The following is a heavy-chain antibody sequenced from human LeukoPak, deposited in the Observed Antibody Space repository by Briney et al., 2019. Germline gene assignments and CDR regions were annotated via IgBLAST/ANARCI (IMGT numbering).Heavy chain of an antibody. D-gene: IGHD6-6*01. V-gene: IGHV4-38-2*01. CDR3: ARPGEYSSSSEGWFDP. CDR1: GYSISSGYY. J-gene: IGHJ5*02. CDR2: IYHSGST. Sequence: SETLSLTCAVSGYSISSGYYWGWIRQPPGKGLEWIGSIYHSGSTYYNPSLKSRVTRSVDTSKNQFSLKLSSVTAADTAVYYCARPGEYSSSSEGWFDPWGQGTLVTVSS.